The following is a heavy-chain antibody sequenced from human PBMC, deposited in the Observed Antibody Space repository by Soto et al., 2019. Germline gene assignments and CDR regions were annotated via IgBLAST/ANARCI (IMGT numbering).Heavy chain of an antibody. CDR1: GGSFSGYY. V-gene: IGHV4-34*01. J-gene: IGHJ6*02. CDR2: INHSGST. CDR3: ARGWYHRVATMYYYYYGMDV. D-gene: IGHD5-12*01. Sequence: SETLSLTCAVYGGSFSGYYWSWIRQPPGRGLEWIGEINHSGSTNYNPSLKSRVTISVDTSKNQFSLKLSSVTAADTAVYYCARGWYHRVATMYYYYYGMDVWGQGTTVTVSS.